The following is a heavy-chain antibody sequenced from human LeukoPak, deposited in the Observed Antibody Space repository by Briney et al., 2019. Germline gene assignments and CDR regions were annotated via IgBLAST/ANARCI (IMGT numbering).Heavy chain of an antibody. CDR1: GGSISNYY. V-gene: IGHV4-59*12. CDR2: IYYSGST. CDR3: ARDWIPYYGSGSYNKGGDY. J-gene: IGHJ4*02. Sequence: KSSETLSLTCTVSGGSISNYYWSWIRQPPGKGLEWIGYIYYSGSTKYNPSLKSRVTMSVDTSKNQFSLKLSSVTAADTAVYYCARDWIPYYGSGSYNKGGDYWGQGTLVTVSS. D-gene: IGHD3-10*01.